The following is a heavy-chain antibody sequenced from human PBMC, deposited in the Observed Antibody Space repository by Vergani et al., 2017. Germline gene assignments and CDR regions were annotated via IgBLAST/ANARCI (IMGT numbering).Heavy chain of an antibody. V-gene: IGHV3-7*03. CDR1: GFTFSSYA. CDR3: AREGYSSSNFDY. CDR2: IKQDGSEK. D-gene: IGHD6-13*01. J-gene: IGHJ4*02. Sequence: EVQLVESGGGLVQPGGSLRLSCSASGFTFSSYAMHWVRQAPGKGLEWVANIKQDGSEKYYVDSVKGRFTISRDNAKNSLYLQMNSLRAEDTAVYYCAREGYSSSNFDYWGQGTLVTVSS.